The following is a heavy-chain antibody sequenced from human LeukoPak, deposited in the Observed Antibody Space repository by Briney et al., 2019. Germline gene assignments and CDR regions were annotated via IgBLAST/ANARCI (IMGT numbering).Heavy chain of an antibody. CDR1: GGSISSYY. J-gene: IGHJ6*02. CDR2: IYYSGST. CDR3: ASSISSIDYGMDV. V-gene: IGHV4-59*01. D-gene: IGHD3-3*01. Sequence: SETLSLTCTVSGGSISSYYWSWLRQPPGKGLEWTGYIYYSGSTNYNPSLKSRVTISVDTSKNQFSLKLSSVTAADTAVYYCASSISSIDYGMDVWGQGTTVTVSS.